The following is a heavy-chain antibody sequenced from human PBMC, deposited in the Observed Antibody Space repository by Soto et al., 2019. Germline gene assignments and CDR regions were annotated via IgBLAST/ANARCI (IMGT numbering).Heavy chain of an antibody. V-gene: IGHV5-51*01. CDR2: IYPGDSDT. D-gene: IGHD5-12*01. CDR3: APWPDRYGGNDYFDY. CDR1: GYSFTSYW. J-gene: IGHJ4*02. Sequence: GESLKLCCKGSGYSFTSYWIGWVRQMPGKGLEWMGIIYPGDSDTRYSPSFQGQVTISADKSISTAYLQWSSLKASDTDMYYCAPWPDRYGGNDYFDYWGQGTLVTVSS.